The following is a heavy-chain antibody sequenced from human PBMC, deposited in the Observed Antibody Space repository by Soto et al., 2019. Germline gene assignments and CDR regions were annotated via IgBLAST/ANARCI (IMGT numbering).Heavy chain of an antibody. Sequence: QVQLVQSGPEMKKPGASVKLSCKASGYTFTTYSMHRVRQAPGQRLEWMGWIHAGNGNTEHSQKFQGRVTITRDTSASTAYLELGSLRSEDTAVYYCARAACSSTSCYNYYAYGMDVWGQGTAVTVS. J-gene: IGHJ6*02. CDR1: GYTFTTYS. D-gene: IGHD2-2*01. CDR2: IHAGNGNT. CDR3: ARAACSSTSCYNYYAYGMDV. V-gene: IGHV1-3*01.